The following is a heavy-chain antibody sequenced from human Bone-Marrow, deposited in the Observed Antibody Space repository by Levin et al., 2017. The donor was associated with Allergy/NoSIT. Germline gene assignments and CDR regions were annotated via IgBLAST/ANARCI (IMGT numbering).Heavy chain of an antibody. CDR3: AGHVKIMGYFYGYGWFDP. J-gene: IGHJ5*02. CDR1: GASIRTPDYN. D-gene: IGHD5-18*01. CDR2: AYYSGSA. Sequence: SQTLSLTCSVSGASIRTPDYNWAWIRQSPGKGLEWIGSAYYSGSAFYNPSLTSRLTISVDTSVNQFSLKLNAVTAADTAVYYCAGHVKIMGYFYGYGWFDPWGQGTLVTVSS. V-gene: IGHV4-39*01.